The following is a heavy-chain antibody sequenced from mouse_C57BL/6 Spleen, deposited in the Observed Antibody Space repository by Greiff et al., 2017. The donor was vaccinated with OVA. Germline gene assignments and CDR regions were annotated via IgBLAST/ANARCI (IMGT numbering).Heavy chain of an antibody. V-gene: IGHV5-4*03. CDR1: GFTFSSYA. Sequence: EVKLVESRGGLVKPGGSLKLSCAASGFTFSSYAMSWVRQTPEKRLEWVATISDGGSYTYYPDNVKGRFTISRDNAKNNLYLQMSHLKSEDTAMYYCARVGRTAQTSWFAYWGQGTLVTVSA. D-gene: IGHD3-2*02. CDR3: ARVGRTAQTSWFAY. CDR2: ISDGGSYT. J-gene: IGHJ3*01.